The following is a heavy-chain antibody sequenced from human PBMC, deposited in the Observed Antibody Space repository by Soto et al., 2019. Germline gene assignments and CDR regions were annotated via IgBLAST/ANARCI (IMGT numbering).Heavy chain of an antibody. J-gene: IGHJ6*02. D-gene: IGHD5-12*01. V-gene: IGHV3-21*01. CDR2: IGTSSSYI. CDR1: GFTCSSYT. CDR3: ARDSVRGYLYYYYGMDV. Sequence: GGSLRLSCAASGFTCSSYTMNWVRQAPGRGLEWVSSIGTSSSYIYYADSVKGRFTISRDNAKNSLFLQMNSLRADDTAVYYCARDSVRGYLYYYYGMDVWGQGTTVTVSS.